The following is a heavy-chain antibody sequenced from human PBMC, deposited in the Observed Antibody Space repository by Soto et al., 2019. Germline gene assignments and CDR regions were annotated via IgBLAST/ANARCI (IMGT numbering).Heavy chain of an antibody. Sequence: QVQLQESGPGLVKPSGTLSLTCAVSGDSISSNNWWSWVRQSPIKGLEWIGEIYHTGVTNYNPSLKSRVTMSIDKSKNQFSLKLSPMTAADTATYYCASGYFYAGVWKQGPFDSWGQGTLVTVSS. D-gene: IGHD3-22*01. CDR1: GDSISSNNW. V-gene: IGHV4-4*02. CDR2: IYHTGVT. J-gene: IGHJ4*02. CDR3: ASGYFYAGVWKQGPFDS.